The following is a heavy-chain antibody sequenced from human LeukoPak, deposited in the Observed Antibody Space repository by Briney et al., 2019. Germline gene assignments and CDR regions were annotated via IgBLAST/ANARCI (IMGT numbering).Heavy chain of an antibody. Sequence: PGGSLRLSCAASGFIFSSYNMNWVRQAPGKGLEWVSSISSSSSFIYYADSVKGRFTISRDNAKNSLYLQMDSLRAEDTAVYYCARERGYNFGSVVDYWGQGTLVTVSS. V-gene: IGHV3-21*01. CDR2: ISSSSSFI. D-gene: IGHD3-10*01. CDR1: GFIFSSYN. J-gene: IGHJ4*02. CDR3: ARERGYNFGSVVDY.